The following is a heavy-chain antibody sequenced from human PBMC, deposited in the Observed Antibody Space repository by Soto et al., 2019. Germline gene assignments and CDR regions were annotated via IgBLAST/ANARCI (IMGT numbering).Heavy chain of an antibody. Sequence: SVKVSCKASGLTFTSSAVQWVRQARGQRLEWIGWIVVGSGNTNYAQKFQERVTITRDMSTSTAYMELSSLRSEDTAAYYCAVGYSDYDFAVAGGYYYGMDVWGQGTTVTVSS. CDR2: IVVGSGNT. J-gene: IGHJ6*02. V-gene: IGHV1-58*01. CDR1: GLTFTSSA. CDR3: AVGYSDYDFAVAGGYYYGMDV. D-gene: IGHD5-12*01.